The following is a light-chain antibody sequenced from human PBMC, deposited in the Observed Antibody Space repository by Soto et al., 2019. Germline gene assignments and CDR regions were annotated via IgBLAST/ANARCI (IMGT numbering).Light chain of an antibody. CDR1: QSVSSY. CDR3: QQRRDFYT. J-gene: IGKJ4*01. Sequence: EIVLTQSPATLSLSPGERATLSCRASQSVSSYFAWYQQKRGQAPRLLIYDAYNRATGVPARFSGSGSETDFTLNISSLEPEDFAVYYCQQRRDFYTFGGGTKVEIK. CDR2: DAY. V-gene: IGKV3-11*01.